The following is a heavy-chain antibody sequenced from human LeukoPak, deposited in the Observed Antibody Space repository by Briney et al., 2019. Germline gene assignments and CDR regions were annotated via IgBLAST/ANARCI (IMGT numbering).Heavy chain of an antibody. CDR2: IYYSGST. D-gene: IGHD6-13*01. Sequence: PSETLSLTCTVSGGSISSYYWSWIRQPPGKGLEWIGYIYYSGSTNYNPSLKSRVTISVDTSKNQFSLKLSSVTAADTAVYYCARHGTGYSSSWYPLADYYGMDVWGQGTTVTVSS. CDR3: ARHGTGYSSSWYPLADYYGMDV. CDR1: GGSISSYY. V-gene: IGHV4-59*08. J-gene: IGHJ6*02.